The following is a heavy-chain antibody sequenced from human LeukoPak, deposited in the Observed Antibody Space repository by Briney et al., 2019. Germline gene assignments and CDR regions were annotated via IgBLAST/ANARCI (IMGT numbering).Heavy chain of an antibody. CDR1: GFTFDDYT. J-gene: IGHJ3*02. D-gene: IGHD2-15*01. Sequence: GGSLRLSCAASGFTFDDYTMHWVRQAPGKGLEWVSGISWNSGSIGYADSVKGRFTISRDNAKNSLYLQMNSLRAEDTALYYCAKDKAEGYCSGGSCYSRVAFDIWGQGTMVTVSS. CDR2: ISWNSGSI. V-gene: IGHV3-9*01. CDR3: AKDKAEGYCSGGSCYSRVAFDI.